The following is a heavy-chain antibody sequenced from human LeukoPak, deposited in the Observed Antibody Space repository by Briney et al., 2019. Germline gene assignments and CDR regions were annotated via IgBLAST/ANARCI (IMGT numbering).Heavy chain of an antibody. D-gene: IGHD1-26*01. V-gene: IGHV1-24*01. CDR2: FNPEDGTT. J-gene: IGHJ6*03. CDR3: ATIGRASIPPYYYYYMDV. CDR1: GYTLTEVT. Sequence: ASVKVSCKVSGYTLTEVTMHWVRQAPGRGLEWMGGFNPEDGTTVHAQRFQGRLTMTEDTSTDTAYMELSSLRSEDTAVYYCATIGRASIPPYYYYYMDVWGKGTTVTVSS.